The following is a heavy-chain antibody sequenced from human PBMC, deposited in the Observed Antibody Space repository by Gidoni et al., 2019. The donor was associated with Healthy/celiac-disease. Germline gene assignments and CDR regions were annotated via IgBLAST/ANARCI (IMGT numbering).Heavy chain of an antibody. V-gene: IGHV3-30*04. D-gene: IGHD3-10*01. Sequence: QVQLVESGGGVVQPGRSLRLSCAASGFTFSSYAIHWVRQAPGKGLEGLAVISYDGSNKYYADSVKGRFTISRDNSKNTLYLQMNSLRAEDTAVYYCAKGGWYYYGSGSHPGWFDPWGQGTLVTVSS. J-gene: IGHJ5*02. CDR1: GFTFSSYA. CDR3: AKGGWYYYGSGSHPGWFDP. CDR2: ISYDGSNK.